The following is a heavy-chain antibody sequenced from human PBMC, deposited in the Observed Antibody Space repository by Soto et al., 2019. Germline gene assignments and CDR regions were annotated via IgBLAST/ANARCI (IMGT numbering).Heavy chain of an antibody. CDR1: GFIFSDYG. CDR2: ISSTGTIK. CDR3: ARDRLARGIPVAGRIDY. V-gene: IGHV3-21*01. D-gene: IGHD6-19*01. J-gene: IGHJ4*02. Sequence: GALRLSCAASGFIFSDYGMSWVRQAPGKGLEWVSYISSTGTIKYYADSVKGRFTISRDDADNSLYLQMNSLRVDDTAVYYCARDRLARGIPVAGRIDYWGQGALVTVSS.